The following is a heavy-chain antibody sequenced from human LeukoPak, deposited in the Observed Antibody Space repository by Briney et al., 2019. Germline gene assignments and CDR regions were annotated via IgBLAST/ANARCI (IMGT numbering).Heavy chain of an antibody. CDR1: GYTFIAYY. J-gene: IGHJ5*02. Sequence: SVKVSCKAAGYTFIAYYMHWVRQAPGQGLEWMGGIIPIFGTANYAQKFQGRVTITADESTSTAYMELSSLRSEDTAVYYCARSYDSSGYYYTWGQGTLVTVSS. V-gene: IGHV1-69*13. CDR3: ARSYDSSGYYYT. CDR2: IIPIFGTA. D-gene: IGHD3-22*01.